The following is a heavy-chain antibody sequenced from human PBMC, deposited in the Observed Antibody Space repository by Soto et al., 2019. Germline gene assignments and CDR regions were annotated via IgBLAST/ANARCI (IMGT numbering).Heavy chain of an antibody. D-gene: IGHD3-22*01. Sequence: GGSLRLSCAASGFTVSTYSIHWVRQAPGQGLEWVSSISSTSSYIYYADSVKGRFTISRDNAKNSLYLQMNSLRAEDTAVYYCVRDVNYYDSSGDRDYWGQGTLVTVSS. V-gene: IGHV3-21*01. J-gene: IGHJ4*02. CDR3: VRDVNYYDSSGDRDY. CDR2: ISSTSSYI. CDR1: GFTVSTYS.